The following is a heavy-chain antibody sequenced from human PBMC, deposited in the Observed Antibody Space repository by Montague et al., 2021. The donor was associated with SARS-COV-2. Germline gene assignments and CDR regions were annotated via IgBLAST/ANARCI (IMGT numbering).Heavy chain of an antibody. V-gene: IGHV4-30-2*06. CDR1: GGSVSSGDYF. CDR3: ATVTRMDGMDF. CDR2: IYQSGSA. Sequence: TLSLTCAVSGGSVSSGDYFWSWIRQSPEKGLEWIGYIYQSGSAYYNPSLKSRVTISIDTSNNQFSLNLRSVTAADTGLYYCATVTRMDGMDFWGHGTPVTVSS. D-gene: IGHD4-17*01. J-gene: IGHJ6*02.